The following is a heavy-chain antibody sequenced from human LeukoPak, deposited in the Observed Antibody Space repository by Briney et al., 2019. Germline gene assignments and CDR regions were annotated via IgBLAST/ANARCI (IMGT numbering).Heavy chain of an antibody. CDR1: GFTFSSYA. D-gene: IGHD5-18*01. Sequence: PGGSLRLSCAASGFTFSSYAMHWVRQAPGKGLEWVAVISYDGSNKYYADSVKGRFTISRDNSKNTLYLQMNSLRAEDTAVYYCARGTERGYSYGFFDYWGQGTLVTXSS. J-gene: IGHJ4*02. CDR2: ISYDGSNK. V-gene: IGHV3-30-3*01. CDR3: ARGTERGYSYGFFDY.